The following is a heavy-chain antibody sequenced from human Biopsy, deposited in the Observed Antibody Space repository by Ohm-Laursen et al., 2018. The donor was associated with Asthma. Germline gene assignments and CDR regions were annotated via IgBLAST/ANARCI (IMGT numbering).Heavy chain of an antibody. CDR3: ARDQRYKVQGPFFYGMDV. CDR1: RFTFSSYG. Sequence: SLRLSCAASRFTFSSYGMHWVRQAPGKGLEWIAVISFDGKNKYYGDSVQGRLTVSRDNSNNTLFLQMNRLRGEDSALYFCARDQRYKVQGPFFYGMDVWGQGTTVTVSS. V-gene: IGHV3-30*19. J-gene: IGHJ6*02. D-gene: IGHD1-14*01. CDR2: ISFDGKNK.